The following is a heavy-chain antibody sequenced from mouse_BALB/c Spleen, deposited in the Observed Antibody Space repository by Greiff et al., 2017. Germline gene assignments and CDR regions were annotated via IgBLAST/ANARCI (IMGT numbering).Heavy chain of an antibody. J-gene: IGHJ4*01. Sequence: VQRVESGPGLVQPSQSLSITCTVSGFSLTSYGVHWVRQSPGKGLEWLGVIWSGGSTDYNAAFISRLSISKDNSKSQVFFKMNSLQADDTAIYYCARKLDSSGYGYAMDYWGQGTSVTVSS. V-gene: IGHV2-4-1*01. CDR1: GFSLTSYG. D-gene: IGHD3-2*01. CDR2: IWSGGST. CDR3: ARKLDSSGYGYAMDY.